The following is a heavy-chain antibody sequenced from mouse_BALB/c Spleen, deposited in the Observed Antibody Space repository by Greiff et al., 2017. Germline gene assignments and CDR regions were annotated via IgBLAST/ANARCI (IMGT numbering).Heavy chain of an antibody. Sequence: EVKLMESGPGLVKPSQSLSLTCTVTGYSITSDYAWNWIRQFPGNKLEWMGYISYSGSTSYNPSLKSRISITRDTSKNQFFLQLNSVTTEDTATYYCAIYYGYWFAYWGQGTLVTVSA. J-gene: IGHJ3*01. CDR3: AIYYGYWFAY. V-gene: IGHV3-2*02. CDR2: ISYSGST. D-gene: IGHD1-2*01. CDR1: GYSITSDYA.